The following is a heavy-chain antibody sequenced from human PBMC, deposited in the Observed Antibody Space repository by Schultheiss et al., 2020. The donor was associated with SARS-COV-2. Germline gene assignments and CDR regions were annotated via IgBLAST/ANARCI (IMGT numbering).Heavy chain of an antibody. CDR1: GGSISSSSYY. J-gene: IGHJ4*02. CDR2: IYYSGST. CDR3: AKGAEIQLWLSLFDY. V-gene: IGHV4-39*07. Sequence: SETLSLTCTVSGGSISSSSYYWGWIRQPPGKGLEWIGSIYYSGSTNYNPSLKSRVTISVDTSKNQFSLKLSSVTAADTAVYYCAKGAEIQLWLSLFDYWGQGTLVTVSS. D-gene: IGHD5-18*01.